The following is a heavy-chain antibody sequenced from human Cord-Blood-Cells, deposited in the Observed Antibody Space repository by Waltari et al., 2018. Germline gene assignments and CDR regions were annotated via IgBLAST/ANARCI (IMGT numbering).Heavy chain of an antibody. J-gene: IGHJ4*02. Sequence: EEPPVESGGGLVQPAVSLTVSCAAFGFTFLSYWLHRVRHAPGKGLVWVSRINGVGGLQSYADSVKGRCTTSRDNAKNTLYLQMNSLSAEDTAVYYCARVSSADPDYWRQGTLVTVSS. D-gene: IGHD2-2*01. V-gene: IGHV3-74*01. CDR2: INGVGGLQ. CDR3: ARVSSADPDY. CDR1: GFTFLSYW.